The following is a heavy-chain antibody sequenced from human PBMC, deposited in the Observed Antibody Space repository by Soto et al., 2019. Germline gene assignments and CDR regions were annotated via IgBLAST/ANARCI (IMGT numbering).Heavy chain of an antibody. V-gene: IGHV3-15*01. CDR2: IKSKTDGGTT. Sequence: EVQLVESGGGLVKPGGSLRLSCAASGFTFSNAWMSWVRQSPGKGLEWFGRIKSKTDGGTTDYAAPVKGRFTISRDDSKNTLYLQMNSLKTEDTAMYYCTTLVRGFKNYYYYYYMDVWGKGTTVTVSS. CDR3: TTLVRGFKNYYYYYYMDV. J-gene: IGHJ6*03. D-gene: IGHD3-10*01. CDR1: GFTFSNAW.